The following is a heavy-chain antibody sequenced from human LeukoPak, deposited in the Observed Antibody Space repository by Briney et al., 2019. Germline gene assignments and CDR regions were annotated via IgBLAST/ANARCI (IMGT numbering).Heavy chain of an antibody. CDR1: GGSFSGYY. J-gene: IGHJ4*02. V-gene: IGHV4-34*01. CDR2: INHSGST. CDR3: ARGRPYFDY. Sequence: SETLSLISAVYGGSFSGYYWSWIRQPPGKGLEWIGEINHSGSTNYNPSLKSRVTISVDTSKNQFSLKLSSVTAADTAVYYCARGRPYFDYWGRGTLVTVSS.